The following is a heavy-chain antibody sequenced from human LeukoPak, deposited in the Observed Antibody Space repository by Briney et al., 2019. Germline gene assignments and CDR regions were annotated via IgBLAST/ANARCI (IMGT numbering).Heavy chain of an antibody. J-gene: IGHJ4*02. V-gene: IGHV1-18*01. Sequence: ASVKVSCKASGYTFTSYGISWVRQAPGQGLEWMGWISAYNGNTNYAQKLQGRVTMTTDTSTSTAYMELGSLRSDDTAVYYCARAHYYYDSSGLPLGYWGQGTLVTVSS. D-gene: IGHD3-22*01. CDR3: ARAHYYYDSSGLPLGY. CDR1: GYTFTSYG. CDR2: ISAYNGNT.